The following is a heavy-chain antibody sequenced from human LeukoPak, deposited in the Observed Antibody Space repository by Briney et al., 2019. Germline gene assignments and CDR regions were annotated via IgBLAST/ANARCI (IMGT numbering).Heavy chain of an antibody. J-gene: IGHJ6*02. CDR3: AKVPTTVTFYYYYYGMDV. Sequence: PGGSVRLSCAASGFTFSSYGMHWVRQAPGKGPEWVAFIRYDGSNKYYADSVKGRFTISRDNSKNTLYLQMNSLRAEDTAVYYCAKVPTTVTFYYYYYGMDVWGQGTTVTVSS. CDR2: IRYDGSNK. V-gene: IGHV3-30*02. D-gene: IGHD4-17*01. CDR1: GFTFSSYG.